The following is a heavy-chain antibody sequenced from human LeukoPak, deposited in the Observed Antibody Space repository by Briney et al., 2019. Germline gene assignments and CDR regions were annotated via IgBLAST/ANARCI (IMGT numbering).Heavy chain of an antibody. CDR3: ARSFQPKLSGYYDSSGDAFDI. V-gene: IGHV4-4*02. J-gene: IGHJ3*02. CDR2: IYHSGST. D-gene: IGHD3-22*01. CDR1: GGSTSSSNW. Sequence: SGTLSLTCAVSGGSTSSSNWWSWVRQPPGKGLEWIGEIYHSGSTNYNPSLKSRVTISVDTSKNQFSLKLGSVTAADTAVYYCARSFQPKLSGYYDSSGDAFDIWGQGTMVTVSS.